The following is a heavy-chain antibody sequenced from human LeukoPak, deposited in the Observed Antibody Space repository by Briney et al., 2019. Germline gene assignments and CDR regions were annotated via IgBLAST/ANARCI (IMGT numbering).Heavy chain of an antibody. CDR2: ISYDGSNK. CDR3: AKDYDDIVVVVAGYYYYYGMDV. Sequence: GGSLRLSCAASGFTFSSYWMHWVRQAPGKGLEWVAVISYDGSNKYYADSVKGRFTISRDNSKNTLYLQMNSLRAEDTAVYYCAKDYDDIVVVVAGYYYYYGMDVWGQGTTVTVSS. D-gene: IGHD2-15*01. CDR1: GFTFSSYW. J-gene: IGHJ6*02. V-gene: IGHV3-30*18.